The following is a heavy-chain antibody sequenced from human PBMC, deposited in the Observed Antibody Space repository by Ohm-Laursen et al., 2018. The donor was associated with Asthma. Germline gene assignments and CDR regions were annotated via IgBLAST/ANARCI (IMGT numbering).Heavy chain of an antibody. V-gene: IGHV4-31*03. D-gene: IGHD3-10*01. Sequence: SQTLSLTCTVSGGSISSGGYYWSWIRQHPGEGLEWIGYIYYSGSTYYNPSLKSRVSISVDTSKNQFSLELSSVTAADTAVYYCASGQYYYASGQDYWGQGTLVTVSS. CDR2: IYYSGST. J-gene: IGHJ4*02. CDR1: GGSISSGGYY. CDR3: ASGQYYYASGQDY.